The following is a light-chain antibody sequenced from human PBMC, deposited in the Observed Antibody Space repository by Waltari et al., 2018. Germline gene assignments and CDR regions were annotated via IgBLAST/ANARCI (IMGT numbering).Light chain of an antibody. V-gene: IGLV2-14*01. CDR3: SSYTSSGVV. Sequence: QSALTQPASVSGSPGQAIIISCTGTGSDVGGYDYVSWYQQYPGKAPRLIIYDVYNRPSGVSNRFSGSKSDNPASLTISGLRAEDESVYYCSSYTSSGVVFGGGTKLTVL. J-gene: IGLJ2*01. CDR2: DVY. CDR1: GSDVGGYDY.